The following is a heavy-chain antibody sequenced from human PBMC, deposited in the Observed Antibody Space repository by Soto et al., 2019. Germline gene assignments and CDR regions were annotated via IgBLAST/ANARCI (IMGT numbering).Heavy chain of an antibody. V-gene: IGHV3-48*01. Sequence: GGSLRLSCAASGFTFSSYSMNWVRQAPGKGLEWVSYISSSSSSIYYADSVKGRFTVSRDNAKNSLYLQMSSLRAGDTAVYYRARDPYDFWSGYFDSWGQGTLVTVSS. J-gene: IGHJ4*02. CDR2: ISSSSSSI. CDR1: GFTFSSYS. CDR3: ARDPYDFWSGYFDS. D-gene: IGHD3-3*01.